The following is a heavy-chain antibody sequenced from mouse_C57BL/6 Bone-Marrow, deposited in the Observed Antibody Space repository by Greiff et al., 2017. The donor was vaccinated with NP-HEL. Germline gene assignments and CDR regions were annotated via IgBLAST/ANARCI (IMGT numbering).Heavy chain of an antibody. CDR3: ARGVTTGDWYFDV. CDR2: IDPSDSYT. Sequence: QVQLQQPGAELVRPGTSVKLSCKASGYTFTSYWMHWVKQRPGQGLEWIGVIDPSDSYTNSNQKFKGKATLTVDTSSSTAYMQLSSLTAEDSAVYYCARGVTTGDWYFDVWGTGTTVTVSS. J-gene: IGHJ1*03. CDR1: GYTFTSYW. V-gene: IGHV1-59*01. D-gene: IGHD2-2*01.